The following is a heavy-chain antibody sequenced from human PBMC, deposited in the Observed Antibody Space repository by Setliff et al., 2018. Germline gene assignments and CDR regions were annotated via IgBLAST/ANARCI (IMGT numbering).Heavy chain of an antibody. V-gene: IGHV1-46*01. CDR1: GYTFTTYD. Sequence: ASVKVSCKASGYTFTTYDFHWVRQAPGQGLEWMGIISPSGGSTSYAQKFQDRVTMTRDTSTSTVYMELSSLRSEDTAVYYCARGGKATGYGGGGAFDIWGQGTMVTVSS. D-gene: IGHD6-25*01. J-gene: IGHJ3*02. CDR2: ISPSGGST. CDR3: ARGGKATGYGGGGAFDI.